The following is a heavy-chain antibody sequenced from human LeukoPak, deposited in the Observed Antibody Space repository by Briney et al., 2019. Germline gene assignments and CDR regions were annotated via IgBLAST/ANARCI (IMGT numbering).Heavy chain of an antibody. V-gene: IGHV3-30*18. D-gene: IGHD6-13*01. CDR2: ISYDGSNK. CDR3: AKIAAGTGYYFDY. J-gene: IGHJ4*02. CDR1: GFTFSSYG. Sequence: GGSLGLSCAASGFTFSSYGMHWVRQAPGKGLEWVAVISYDGSNKYYADSVKGRFTISRDNSKNTLYLQMNSLRAEDTAVYYCAKIAAGTGYYFDYWGQGTLVTVSS.